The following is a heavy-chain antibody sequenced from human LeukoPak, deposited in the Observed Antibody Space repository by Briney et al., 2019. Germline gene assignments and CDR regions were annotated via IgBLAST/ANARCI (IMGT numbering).Heavy chain of an antibody. D-gene: IGHD3-10*01. J-gene: IGHJ4*02. Sequence: GGSLRLSCAASGFTFSSYAMSWVRQAPGKGLEWVAVIWYDGSNKYYADSVKGRFTISRDNAKNSLYLQMNSLRAEDTAVYYCARVLLWFGELFPYYFDYWGQGTLVTVSS. V-gene: IGHV3-33*08. CDR1: GFTFSSYA. CDR3: ARVLLWFGELFPYYFDY. CDR2: IWYDGSNK.